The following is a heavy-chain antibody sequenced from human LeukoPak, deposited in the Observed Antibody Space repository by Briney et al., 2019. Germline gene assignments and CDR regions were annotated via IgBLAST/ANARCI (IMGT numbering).Heavy chain of an antibody. J-gene: IGHJ4*02. V-gene: IGHV4-34*01. D-gene: IGHD3-22*01. CDR3: ARGSRYYDSSGYFRY. CDR1: GGSFSGYY. CDR2: INHSGST. Sequence: SETLSLTCAVYGGSFSGYYWSWIRQPPGKGLEWIGEINHSGSTNYNPSLKSRVTISVDTSKNQFSLKLSSVTAADTAVYYCARGSRYYDSSGYFRYWGQGTLVTVSS.